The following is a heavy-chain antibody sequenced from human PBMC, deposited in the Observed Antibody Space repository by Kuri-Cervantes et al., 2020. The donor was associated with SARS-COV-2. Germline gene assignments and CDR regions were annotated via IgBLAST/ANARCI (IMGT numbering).Heavy chain of an antibody. D-gene: IGHD5-18*01. J-gene: IGHJ5*02. V-gene: IGHV4-38-2*01. CDR2: IYHSGST. CDR1: GYSISSGDY. Sequence: SETLSLTCAVSGYSISSGDYWGWIRQPPGKGLEWIGSIYHSGSTYYNPSLKSRVTISVDTSKNQFSLKLSSVTAADTAVYYCARCAVDTAMVPARNWFDPWGQGTLVTVSS. CDR3: ARCAVDTAMVPARNWFDP.